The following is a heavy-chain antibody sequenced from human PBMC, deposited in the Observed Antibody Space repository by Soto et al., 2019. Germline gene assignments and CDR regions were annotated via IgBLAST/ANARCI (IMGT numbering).Heavy chain of an antibody. J-gene: IGHJ4*02. CDR2: INPSGEHT. CDR3: ARISCKGGSCYFDFDH. D-gene: IGHD2-15*01. CDR1: GYSFKDHY. Sequence: ASVKVSCKASGYSFKDHYMHWVRQAPGRGLEWVGIINPSGEHTNYAQQFRGRVAMTRGTSTSTAYMELRSLRSEDTAVYFCARISCKGGSCYFDFDHWGQGTLVTVSS. V-gene: IGHV1-46*02.